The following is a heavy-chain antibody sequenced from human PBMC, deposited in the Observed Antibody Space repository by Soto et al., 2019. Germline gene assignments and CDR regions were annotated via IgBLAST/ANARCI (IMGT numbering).Heavy chain of an antibody. V-gene: IGHV4-39*01. CDR3: ARHGGAAAGLDY. D-gene: IGHD6-13*01. CDR2: IYYSDSS. CDR1: GDSISSSSHY. Sequence: SETLSLTCTISGDSISSSSHYWGWIRQPPGKGLEWIGSIYYSDSSYYNPSLKSRVTMSVDTSKNQFSLNLSSVTAADTAVYYCARHGGAAAGLDYWGHGTLVTSPQ. J-gene: IGHJ4*01.